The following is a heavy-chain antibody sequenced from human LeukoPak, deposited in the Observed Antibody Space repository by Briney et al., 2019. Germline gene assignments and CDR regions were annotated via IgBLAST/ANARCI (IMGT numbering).Heavy chain of an antibody. V-gene: IGHV3-64D*06. Sequence: GGSLRLSCSLSGFTFSTYPMHWVRQAPGHGLEYVWDISSNGGNTHYADSVKGRFTISRDNSKNTLDLQMRSLRAEDTAGYYCARPYCCGGSCYSGDYWGQGTLVTVSS. CDR1: GFTFSTYP. CDR3: ARPYCCGGSCYSGDY. D-gene: IGHD2-15*01. J-gene: IGHJ4*02. CDR2: ISSNGGNT.